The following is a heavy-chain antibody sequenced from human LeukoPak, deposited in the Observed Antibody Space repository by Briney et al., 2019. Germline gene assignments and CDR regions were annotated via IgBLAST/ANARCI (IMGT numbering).Heavy chain of an antibody. D-gene: IGHD2-8*01. CDR2: IKQDGSEK. CDR3: AKEYVFGAFDI. CDR1: GFTFSSYW. Sequence: GGSLRLSCAASGFTFSSYWMSWVRQAPGKGLEWVANIKQDGSEKYYVDSVKGRFTISRDNAKNSLYLQMNSLRAEDTAVYYCAKEYVFGAFDIWGQGTMVTVSS. J-gene: IGHJ3*02. V-gene: IGHV3-7*04.